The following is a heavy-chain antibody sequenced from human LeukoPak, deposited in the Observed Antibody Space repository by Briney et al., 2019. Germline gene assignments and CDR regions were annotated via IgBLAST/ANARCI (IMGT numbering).Heavy chain of an antibody. D-gene: IGHD7-27*01. Sequence: PGGSLRLSCAASGFTFSSHWMHWVRQAPGKGLVWVSRINSDGSSISYADSVKGRFTISRDNAKNTLYLQMNSLRAEDTAVYYCARDLGIVYYYGMDVWGQGTTVIVSS. CDR1: GFTFSSHW. CDR2: INSDGSSI. CDR3: ARDLGIVYYYGMDV. V-gene: IGHV3-74*01. J-gene: IGHJ6*02.